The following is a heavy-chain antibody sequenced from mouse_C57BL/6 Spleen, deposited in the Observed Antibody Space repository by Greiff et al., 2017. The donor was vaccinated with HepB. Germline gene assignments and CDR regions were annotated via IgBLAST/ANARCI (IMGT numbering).Heavy chain of an antibody. D-gene: IGHD2-4*01. V-gene: IGHV1-82*01. J-gene: IGHJ3*01. CDR3: ARRDDYVLFAY. CDR2: IYPGDGDT. CDR1: GYAFSSSW. Sequence: QVQLQQSGPELVKPGASVKISCKASGYAFSSSWMNWVKQRPGKGLEWIGRIYPGDGDTNYNGKFKGKATLTADKSSSTAYMQLSSLTSEDSAVYFCARRDDYVLFAYWGQGTLVTVSA.